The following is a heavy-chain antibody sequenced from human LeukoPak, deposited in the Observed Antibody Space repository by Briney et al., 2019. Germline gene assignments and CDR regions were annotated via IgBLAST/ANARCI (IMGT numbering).Heavy chain of an antibody. Sequence: ASVKVSCKASGYTFTSYGISWVRQAPGQGLEWMGWISAYNGNTNYAQKFQGRVTITTDESTSTAYMELSSLRSEDTAVYYCARGDYYDSSGPVGFDPWGQGTLVTVSS. V-gene: IGHV1-18*01. CDR3: ARGDYYDSSGPVGFDP. D-gene: IGHD3-22*01. CDR2: ISAYNGNT. CDR1: GYTFTSYG. J-gene: IGHJ5*02.